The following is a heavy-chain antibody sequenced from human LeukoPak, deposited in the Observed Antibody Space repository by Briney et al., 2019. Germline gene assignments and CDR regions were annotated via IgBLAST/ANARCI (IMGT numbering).Heavy chain of an antibody. Sequence: GASVKVSCKASGYTFTSYGISWVRQAPGQGLEWMGWISAYNGNTNYAQKLQGRVTMTRDTSTSTVYMELSSLRSEDTAVYYCARDKQQLDYFDYWGQGTLVTVSS. CDR2: ISAYNGNT. V-gene: IGHV1-18*01. CDR1: GYTFTSYG. J-gene: IGHJ4*02. D-gene: IGHD6-13*01. CDR3: ARDKQQLDYFDY.